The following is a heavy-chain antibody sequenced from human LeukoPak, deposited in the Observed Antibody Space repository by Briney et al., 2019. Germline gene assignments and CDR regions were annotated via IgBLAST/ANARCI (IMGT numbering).Heavy chain of an antibody. Sequence: GGSLRLSCAASGCTFSNAWMSWVRQAPGKGREWVGRIKSQTDGGTTDYAAPVKGRFTISRDDSKNTLYLQMNSLKTEDTAVYYCITDLQWSTSSYYYYYYMDVWGKGTTVTVSS. V-gene: IGHV3-15*01. J-gene: IGHJ6*03. CDR2: IKSQTDGGTT. D-gene: IGHD2-2*01. CDR3: ITDLQWSTSSYYYYYYMDV. CDR1: GCTFSNAW.